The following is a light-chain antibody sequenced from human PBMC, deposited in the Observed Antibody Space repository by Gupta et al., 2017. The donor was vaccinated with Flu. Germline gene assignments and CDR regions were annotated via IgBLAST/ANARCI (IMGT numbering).Light chain of an antibody. Sequence: GDTVTITCRASQDIRSDLGWYQQKPGKAPKRLIYAASTLQSGVPSTFSGSGSGTEFTLTISNLQPEDFATYYCLRHHAYPLTFGQGTRLDIK. CDR2: AAS. CDR3: LRHHAYPLT. CDR1: QDIRSD. J-gene: IGKJ5*01. V-gene: IGKV1-17*02.